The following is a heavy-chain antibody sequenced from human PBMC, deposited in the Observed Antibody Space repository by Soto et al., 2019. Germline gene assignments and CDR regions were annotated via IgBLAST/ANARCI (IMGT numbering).Heavy chain of an antibody. CDR3: GKTHGTRDDYYDAFDI. CDR2: IIPIFGTA. V-gene: IGHV1-69*06. J-gene: IGHJ6*02. CDR1: GCTFSNYA. D-gene: IGHD1-1*01. Sequence: SVKVSCKASGCTFSNYAISWVRQAPGQGLEWMGGIIPIFGTAHYAQKFQGRVTITADKSTSTAYMELSSLRSEDTAVYFCGKTHGTRDDYYDAFDIWGQGTTVTVSS.